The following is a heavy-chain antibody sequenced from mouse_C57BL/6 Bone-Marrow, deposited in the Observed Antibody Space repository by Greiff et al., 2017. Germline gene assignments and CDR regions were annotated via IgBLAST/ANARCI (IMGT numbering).Heavy chain of an antibody. D-gene: IGHD4-1*01. Sequence: VQLQQSGPELVKPGASVKIPCKASGYTFTDYNMDWLKQSHGKSLEWIGDIHPNTGGTIYNQKFKGKATLTVDKSSSTAYMELRSLTSEDSAVDYCARDCGTRWYCDVWGTGTTVTVSS. CDR3: ARDCGTRWYCDV. V-gene: IGHV1-18*01. CDR1: GYTFTDYN. J-gene: IGHJ1*03. CDR2: IHPNTGGT.